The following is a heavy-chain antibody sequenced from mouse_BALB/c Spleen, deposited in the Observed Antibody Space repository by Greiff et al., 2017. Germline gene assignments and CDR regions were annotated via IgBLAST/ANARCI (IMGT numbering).Heavy chain of an antibody. CDR2: ISNGGGST. V-gene: IGHV5-12-2*01. J-gene: IGHJ4*01. D-gene: IGHD1-2*01. CDR3: ARLGYGAMDY. CDR1: GFTFSSYT. Sequence: EVQRVESGGGLVQPGGSLKLSCAASGFTFSSYTMSWVRQTPEKRLERVAYISNGGGSTYYPDTVKGRFTISRDNAKNTLYLQMSSLKSEDTAMYYCARLGYGAMDYWGQGTSVTVSS.